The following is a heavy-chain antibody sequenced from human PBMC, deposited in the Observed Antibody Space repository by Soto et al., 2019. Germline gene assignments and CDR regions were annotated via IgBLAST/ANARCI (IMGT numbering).Heavy chain of an antibody. CDR3: ARGVLSSATGVLLSL. V-gene: IGHV3-30-3*01. CDR1: GFTFSSYA. Sequence: QVQLVESGGGVVQPGRSLRLSCAASGFTFSSYAMHWVRQAPGKGLEWVAVISYDGSNKYYADSVKGRFTISRDNSKNTAYLQMNSLRAEDTAVYYCARGVLSSATGVLLSLWGQGTLVTVSS. CDR2: ISYDGSNK. J-gene: IGHJ4*02. D-gene: IGHD3-10*01.